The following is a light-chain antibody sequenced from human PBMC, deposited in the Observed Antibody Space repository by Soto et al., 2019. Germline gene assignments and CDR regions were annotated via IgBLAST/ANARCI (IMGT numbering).Light chain of an antibody. J-gene: IGKJ1*01. CDR2: DAS. CDR1: QSVNRY. V-gene: IGKV3-11*01. Sequence: ETVLTQSPATLSLSPGERATLSCRASQSVNRYLAWYQQKPGQAPRLLIYDASSRATGIPARFSGSGSGTDFTLTISSLEPEDFAVYYCHQRSNWPRTFGQGTKVDIK. CDR3: HQRSNWPRT.